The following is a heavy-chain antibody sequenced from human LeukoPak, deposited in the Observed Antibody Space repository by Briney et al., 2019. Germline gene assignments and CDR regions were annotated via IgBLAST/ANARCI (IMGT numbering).Heavy chain of an antibody. D-gene: IGHD3-16*01. CDR2: ISGSGGST. J-gene: IGHJ5*02. Sequence: GGSLRLSCAASGFTFSSYGMSWVRQAPGKGLEWVSAISGSGGSTYYADSVKGRFTISRDNSKNTLYLQVNSLRAEDTAVYYCAKDDGLIMFSSWGPGTLVTVSS. CDR1: GFTFSSYG. V-gene: IGHV3-23*01. CDR3: AKDDGLIMFSS.